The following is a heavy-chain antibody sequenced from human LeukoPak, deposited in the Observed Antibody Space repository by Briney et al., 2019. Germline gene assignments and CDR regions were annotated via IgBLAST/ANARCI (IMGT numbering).Heavy chain of an antibody. D-gene: IGHD3-10*01. CDR2: IDHSGST. V-gene: IGHV4-34*01. CDR1: DESFSGYY. Sequence: SETLSLTCAVYDESFSGYYCSWIRQPPRKGLEWIGEIDHSGSTNYNPSLQSRVTISVDTSKNQFALKVSSVSAADTAVYYCARGNRPYGEHEAFDIWGHGTTVTVSP. J-gene: IGHJ3*02. CDR3: ARGNRPYGEHEAFDI.